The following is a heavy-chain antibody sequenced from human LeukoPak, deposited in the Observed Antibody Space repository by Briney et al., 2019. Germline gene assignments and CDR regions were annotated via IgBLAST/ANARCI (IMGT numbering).Heavy chain of an antibody. CDR3: ARASEMTTNHL. CDR1: GGSVTSYY. CDR2: IYYTGSS. Sequence: SETLSLTCTVSGGSVTSYYWNWIRQPPGKGLEWIGFIYYTGSSNYNPSLKNRVTISVDMYKNQFSLMLSSVTAADTAVYYCARASEMTTNHLWGQGTLVTVSS. D-gene: IGHD5-24*01. V-gene: IGHV4-59*02. J-gene: IGHJ4*02.